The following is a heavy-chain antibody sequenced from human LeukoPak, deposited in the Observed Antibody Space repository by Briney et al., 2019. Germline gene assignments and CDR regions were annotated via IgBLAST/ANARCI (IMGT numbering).Heavy chain of an antibody. Sequence: GGSLRLSCAASGFTFSRSWMHWVRQAPGKGLVWGSGITRDGSSTTYADSVKGRFTTSRDNAKNTLYLQMDSLRDDDTAVYYCARDPGYESWSPFWGGMDVWGNGTTVIVSS. CDR3: ARDPGYESWSPFWGGMDV. CDR1: GFTFSRSW. V-gene: IGHV3-74*01. CDR2: ITRDGSST. J-gene: IGHJ6*04. D-gene: IGHD3-16*01.